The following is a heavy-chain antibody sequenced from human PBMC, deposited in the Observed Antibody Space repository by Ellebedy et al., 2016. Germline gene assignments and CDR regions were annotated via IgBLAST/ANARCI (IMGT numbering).Heavy chain of an antibody. CDR3: ARTGAYDFWSGYYSHNSPFNP. D-gene: IGHD3-3*01. V-gene: IGHV4-39*01. Sequence: SETLSLXXTVSGGSISSSSYYWGWIRQPPGKGLEWIGSIYYSGSTYYNPSLKSRVTISVDTSKNQFSLKLSSVTAADTAVYYCARTGAYDFWSGYYSHNSPFNPWGQGTLVTVSS. CDR1: GGSISSSSYY. CDR2: IYYSGST. J-gene: IGHJ5*02.